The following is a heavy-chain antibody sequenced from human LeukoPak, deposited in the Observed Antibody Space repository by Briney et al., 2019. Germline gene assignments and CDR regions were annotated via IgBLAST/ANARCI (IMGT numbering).Heavy chain of an antibody. CDR2: IYASGNT. Sequence: PSETLSLTCTVSGGSISSYYWTWIRQPAGKGLEWIGRIYASGNTDYNPSLKSRVTISVDTSKNQFSLKLSSVTAADTAVYYCARHRGSSEIDYWGQGTLVTVSS. D-gene: IGHD2-2*01. CDR1: GGSISSYY. J-gene: IGHJ4*02. CDR3: ARHRGSSEIDY. V-gene: IGHV4-4*07.